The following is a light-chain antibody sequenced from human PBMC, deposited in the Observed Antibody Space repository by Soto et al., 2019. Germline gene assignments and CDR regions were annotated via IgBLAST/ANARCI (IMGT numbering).Light chain of an antibody. Sequence: ETVLTQSPGTLSLSPGERATLSCRASQTIRSNYLAWYRQTPGQAPRLLIYGASNRDTGIADRFSGSGSGTDFTLIISRLELEDFALYYCQQYGRSPWTFGQGTKVEIK. V-gene: IGKV3-20*01. CDR1: QTIRSNY. CDR3: QQYGRSPWT. J-gene: IGKJ1*01. CDR2: GAS.